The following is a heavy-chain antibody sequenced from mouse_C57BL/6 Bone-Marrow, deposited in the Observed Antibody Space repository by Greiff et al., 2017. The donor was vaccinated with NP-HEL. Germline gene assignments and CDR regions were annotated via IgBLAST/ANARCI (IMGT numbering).Heavy chain of an antibody. J-gene: IGHJ4*01. CDR2: INPNNGGT. D-gene: IGHD1-1*01. CDR1: GYTFTDYN. Sequence: VQLKQSGPELVKPGASVKIPCKASGYTFTDYNMDWVKQSHGKSLEWIGDINPNNGGTIYNQKFKGKATLTVDKSSSTAYLELRSLTSEDTAVYYCERQSYYGSSYGCYYAMDYWGQGTSVTVSS. CDR3: ERQSYYGSSYGCYYAMDY. V-gene: IGHV1-18*01.